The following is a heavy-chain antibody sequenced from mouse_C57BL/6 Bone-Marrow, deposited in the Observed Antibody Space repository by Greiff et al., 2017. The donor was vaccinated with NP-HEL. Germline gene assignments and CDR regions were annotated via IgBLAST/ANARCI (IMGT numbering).Heavy chain of an antibody. CDR2: IDPENGDT. J-gene: IGHJ4*01. CDR1: GFNIKDDY. Sequence: VQLQQSGAELVRPGASVKLSCTASGFNIKDDYMHWVKQRPEQGLEWIGWIDPENGDTEYASKFQGKATITADTSSNTDYLQLSRLTSEDTAYYYCALYYGNYAGAMDYWGQGTSVTVSS. V-gene: IGHV14-4*01. D-gene: IGHD2-1*01. CDR3: ALYYGNYAGAMDY.